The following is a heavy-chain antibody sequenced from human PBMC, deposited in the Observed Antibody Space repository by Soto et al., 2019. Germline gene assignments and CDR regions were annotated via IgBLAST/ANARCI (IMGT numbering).Heavy chain of an antibody. CDR2: MNPNSGNT. CDR1: GYTFTGYD. CDR3: ARGKSPRYCSGGSCSIFDY. D-gene: IGHD2-15*01. J-gene: IGHJ4*02. V-gene: IGHV1-8*01. Sequence: ASVKVSCKASGYTFTGYDINWVRQATGQGLEWMGWMNPNSGNTGYAQRFQGRVTMTRNTSISTAYMELSSLRSEDTAVYYCARGKSPRYCSGGSCSIFDYWGQGTLVTVSS.